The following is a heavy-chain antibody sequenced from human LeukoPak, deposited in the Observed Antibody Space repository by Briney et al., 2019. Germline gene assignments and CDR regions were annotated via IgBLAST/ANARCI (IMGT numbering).Heavy chain of an antibody. J-gene: IGHJ3*02. D-gene: IGHD3-22*01. CDR1: GYTFTSYG. V-gene: IGHV1-18*01. Sequence: ASVKVSCKASGYTFTSYGISWVRQAPGQGLEWMGWISAYNGNTNYAQKLQGRVTMTTDTSTSTAYMELRSLRSDDTAVYYCASEDYYDSSGYRPRRAFDIWGQGTMVTVSS. CDR2: ISAYNGNT. CDR3: ASEDYYDSSGYRPRRAFDI.